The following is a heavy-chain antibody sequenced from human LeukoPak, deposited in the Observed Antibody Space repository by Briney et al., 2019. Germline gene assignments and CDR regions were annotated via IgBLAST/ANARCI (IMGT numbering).Heavy chain of an antibody. CDR1: GGTFSSYA. CDR3: ARGGYYGSGSYYALDY. J-gene: IGHJ4*02. V-gene: IGHV1-69*01. D-gene: IGHD3-10*01. CDR2: IIPIFGTA. Sequence: SVKVSYKASGGTFSSYAISWVRQAPGQGLEWMGGIIPIFGTANYAQKFQGRVTITADESTSTAYMELSSLRSKDTAVYYCARGGYYGSGSYYALDYWGQGTLVTVSS.